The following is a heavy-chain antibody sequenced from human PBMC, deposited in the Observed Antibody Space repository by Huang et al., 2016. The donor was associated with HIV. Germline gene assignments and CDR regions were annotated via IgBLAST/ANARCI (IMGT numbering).Heavy chain of an antibody. J-gene: IGHJ3*02. CDR3: AAGYDTYYDI. Sequence: MHWGRRSPGKGLGWSGCFGPEQGETINAQNFRGRVTMTEDTSTDTAYMELHSLRPEDTAVYYCAAGYDTYYDIWGQGTMVIASS. D-gene: IGHD2-21*01. CDR2: FGPEQGET. V-gene: IGHV1-24*01.